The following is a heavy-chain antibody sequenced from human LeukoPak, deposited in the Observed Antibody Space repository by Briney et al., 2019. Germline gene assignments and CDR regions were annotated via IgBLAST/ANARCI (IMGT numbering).Heavy chain of an antibody. Sequence: SETLSLTCAVSGGSISSSNWWSWVRQPPGKGLEWIGEIYHSGSTNYNPSLKSRVTISVDKSKNQFSLKLSSVTAADTAVYYCARGPHYYGSDYYMDVWGKGTTVTISS. V-gene: IGHV4-4*02. CDR3: ARGPHYYGSDYYMDV. D-gene: IGHD3-10*01. CDR1: GGSISSSNW. CDR2: IYHSGST. J-gene: IGHJ6*03.